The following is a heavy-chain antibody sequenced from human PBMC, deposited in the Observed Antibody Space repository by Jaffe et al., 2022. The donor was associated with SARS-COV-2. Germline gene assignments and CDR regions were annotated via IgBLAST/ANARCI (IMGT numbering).Heavy chain of an antibody. J-gene: IGHJ3*02. V-gene: IGHV3-30*04. CDR3: ARDLRRYSTSRDRDAFDI. CDR1: GFTFSSYA. Sequence: QVQLVESGGGVVQPGRSLRLSCAASGFTFSSYAMHWVRQAPGKGLEWVAVISYDGSNKYYADSVKGRFTISRDNSKNTLYLQMNSLRAEDTAVYYCARDLRRYSTSRDRDAFDIWGQGTMVTVSS. D-gene: IGHD2-8*01. CDR2: ISYDGSNK.